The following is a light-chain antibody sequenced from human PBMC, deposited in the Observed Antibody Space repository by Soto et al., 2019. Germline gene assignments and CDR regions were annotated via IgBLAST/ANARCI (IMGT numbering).Light chain of an antibody. CDR2: DDS. Sequence: SYELSQPPSVSLAPGQTAIITCGGDHIGSKSVHWYQQRPGRAPVLVVFDDSDRPSGIPERFSGSNSANTATLTISRVEAGDEADYYCQVWDSPSDHRVFGGGTKVTVL. J-gene: IGLJ3*02. CDR3: QVWDSPSDHRV. CDR1: HIGSKS. V-gene: IGLV3-21*02.